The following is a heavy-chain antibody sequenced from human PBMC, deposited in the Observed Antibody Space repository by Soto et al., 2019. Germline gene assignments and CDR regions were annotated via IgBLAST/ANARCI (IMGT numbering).Heavy chain of an antibody. CDR1: GYSFTSYW. CDR2: IYPGDSDT. Sequence: GESLKISCKGSGYSFTSYWIGWVRQMPGKGLEWMGIIYPGDSDTRYSPSFQGQVTISADKSISTAYLQWSSLKASDTAMYYCARHKYGEYYYDSSGLGTYNWFDPWGQGTLVTVSS. V-gene: IGHV5-51*01. J-gene: IGHJ5*02. CDR3: ARHKYGEYYYDSSGLGTYNWFDP. D-gene: IGHD3-22*01.